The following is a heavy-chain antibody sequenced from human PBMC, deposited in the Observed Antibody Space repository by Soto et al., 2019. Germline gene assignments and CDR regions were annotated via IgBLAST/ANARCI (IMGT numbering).Heavy chain of an antibody. CDR3: AKDRGKWDPSYYFDY. CDR2: ISGSGGST. V-gene: IGHV3-23*01. D-gene: IGHD1-26*01. CDR1: GFTFSSYA. Sequence: GGPLRLSCAASGFTFSSYAMSWVRRAPGKGLEWVSAISGSGGSTYYADSVKGRFTISRDNSKNTLYLQMNSLRAEDTAVYYCAKDRGKWDPSYYFDYWGQGTLVTVSS. J-gene: IGHJ4*02.